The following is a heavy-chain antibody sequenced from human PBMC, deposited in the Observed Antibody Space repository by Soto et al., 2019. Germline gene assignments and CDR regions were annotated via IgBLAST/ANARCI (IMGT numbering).Heavy chain of an antibody. D-gene: IGHD2-2*02. V-gene: IGHV4-34*01. CDR1: GGSFSGYY. CDR3: ARGLLGYCSSTSCYRYGDYYYYYGMDV. Sequence: LSLTCAVYGGSFSGYYWSWIRQPPGKGLEWIGEVNHSGSTNYNPSLKSRVTISVDTSKNQFSLKLSSVTAADTAVYYCARGLLGYCSSTSCYRYGDYYYYYGMDVWGQGTKVTVSS. J-gene: IGHJ6*02. CDR2: VNHSGST.